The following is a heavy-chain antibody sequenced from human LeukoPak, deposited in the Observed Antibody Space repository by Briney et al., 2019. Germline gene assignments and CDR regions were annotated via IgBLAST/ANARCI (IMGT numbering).Heavy chain of an antibody. D-gene: IGHD1-26*01. Sequence: SQTLSLTCTVSGGSISSGGYYWSWIRQHPGKGLEWIGNIYYSGSTYYNPSLKSRVTISVDTSKNQFSLKLSSVTAADTAVYYCARIGPWGGSYHMGAFDIWGQGTMVTVSS. CDR3: ARIGPWGGSYHMGAFDI. J-gene: IGHJ3*02. CDR2: IYYSGST. CDR1: GGSISSGGYY. V-gene: IGHV4-31*03.